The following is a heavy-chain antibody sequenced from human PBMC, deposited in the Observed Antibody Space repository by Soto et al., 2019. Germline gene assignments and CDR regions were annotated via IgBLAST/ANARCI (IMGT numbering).Heavy chain of an antibody. D-gene: IGHD3-3*01. CDR1: GFTFSSYS. CDR2: ISSSSSYI. CDR3: ARDPRYFWSGYPGWFDP. J-gene: IGHJ5*02. V-gene: IGHV3-21*01. Sequence: GSLRLSCAASGFTFSSYSMNWVRQAPGKGLEWVSSISSSSSYIYYADSVKGRFTISRDNAKNSLYLQMNSLRAEDTAVYYCARDPRYFWSGYPGWFDPWGQGTLVTVSS.